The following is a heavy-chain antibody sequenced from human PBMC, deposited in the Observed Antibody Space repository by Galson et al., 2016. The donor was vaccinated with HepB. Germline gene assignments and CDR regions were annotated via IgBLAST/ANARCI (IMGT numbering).Heavy chain of an antibody. V-gene: IGHV3-53*01. CDR3: AKDISTIFVGWFDP. CDR2: IYTSYT. D-gene: IGHD3-3*01. Sequence: SLRLSCAASGLSVSSNYMTWVRQAPGKGLMWVSVIYTSYTYYTDPVKGRFTISRDISKNTLYLQMNSLRAEDTAIYYCAKDISTIFVGWFDPWGQGTLVTVSS. J-gene: IGHJ5*02. CDR1: GLSVSSNY.